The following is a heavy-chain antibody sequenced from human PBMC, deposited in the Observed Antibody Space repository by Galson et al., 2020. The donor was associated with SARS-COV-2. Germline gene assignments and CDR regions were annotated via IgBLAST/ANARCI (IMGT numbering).Heavy chain of an antibody. CDR2: IYTSGST. J-gene: IGHJ6*02. CDR3: ARDVPWDTAMEDYYYGMDV. CDR1: GGSISSGSYY. V-gene: IGHV4-61*02. Sequence: ETSETLSLTCTVSGGSISSGSYYWSWIRQPAGKGLEWIGRIYTSGSTNYNPSLKSRVTISVDTSKNQFSLKLSSVTAADTAVYYCARDVPWDTAMEDYYYGMDVWGQGTTVTVSS. D-gene: IGHD5-18*01.